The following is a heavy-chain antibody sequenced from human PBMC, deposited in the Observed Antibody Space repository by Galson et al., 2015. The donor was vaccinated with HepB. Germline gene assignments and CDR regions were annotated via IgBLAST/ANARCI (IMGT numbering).Heavy chain of an antibody. V-gene: IGHV1-8*01. J-gene: IGHJ5*02. CDR3: ARTRAQRKHHYDFVWGSYAFDP. CDR2: MNPNSGNT. CDR1: GYTFTSYD. Sequence: SVKVSCKASGYTFTSYDINWVRQATGQGLEWMGWMNPNSGNTGYAQKFQGRVTMTRNTSISTAYMELSSLRSEDTAVYYCARTRAQRKHHYDFVWGSYAFDPWGQGTLVTVSS. D-gene: IGHD3-16*01.